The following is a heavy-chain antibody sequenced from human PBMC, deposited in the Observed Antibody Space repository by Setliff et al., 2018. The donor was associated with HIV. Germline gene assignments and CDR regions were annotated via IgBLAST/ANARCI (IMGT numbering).Heavy chain of an antibody. CDR3: ARLYDSSADYYYYMDV. CDR2: IYYSGST. V-gene: IGHV4-59*08. CDR1: GGSISSYY. D-gene: IGHD3-22*01. Sequence: SETLSLTCTVSGGSISSYYWSWIRQPPGKGLVWIGYIYYSGSTNYNPSLKSRVTISVDTSKNQFSLKLSSVTAADTAVYYCARLYDSSADYYYYMDVWGKGTTVTVSS. J-gene: IGHJ6*03.